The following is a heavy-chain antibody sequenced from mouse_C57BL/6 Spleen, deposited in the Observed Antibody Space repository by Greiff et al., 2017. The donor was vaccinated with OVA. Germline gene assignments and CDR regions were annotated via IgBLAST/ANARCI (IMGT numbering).Heavy chain of an antibody. CDR3: AIYEGAMDY. CDR1: GYTFTSYW. D-gene: IGHD2-12*01. J-gene: IGHJ4*01. V-gene: IGHV1-69*01. CDR2: IDPSDSYT. Sequence: QVQLKQPGAELVMPGASVKLSCKASGYTFTSYWMHWVKQRPGQGLEWIGEIDPSDSYTNYNQKFKGKSTLTVDKSSSTAYMQLSSLTSEDSAVYYCAIYEGAMDYWGQGTSVTVSS.